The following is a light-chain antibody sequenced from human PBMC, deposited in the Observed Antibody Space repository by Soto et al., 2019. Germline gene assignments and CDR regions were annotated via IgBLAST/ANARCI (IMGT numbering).Light chain of an antibody. CDR2: DVS. J-gene: IGLJ3*02. Sequence: QSALTQPRSVSGSPGQSVTISCTGTSSDVGGSNYVSWYQQHPGKAPKLMIYDVSKRPSGVPDRFSGSKSGNTASLTISGLQADDEADYYCCSSVGSYTAVFGGGTKLTVL. CDR3: CSSVGSYTAV. CDR1: SSDVGGSNY. V-gene: IGLV2-11*01.